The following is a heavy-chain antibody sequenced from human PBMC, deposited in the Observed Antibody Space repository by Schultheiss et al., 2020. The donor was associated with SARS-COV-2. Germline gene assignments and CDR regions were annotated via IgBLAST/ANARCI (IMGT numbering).Heavy chain of an antibody. CDR3: ARKRAVIVTPGLDY. CDR1: GYIFTDYY. Sequence: ASVKVSCKASGYIFTDYYIHWVRQAPGQGLEWMGWINPNSGGTNYAQKFQGRVTMTRDTSISTAYMELSRLTFDDTAVYYCARKRAVIVTPGLDYWGQGTLVTVSS. V-gene: IGHV1-2*02. CDR2: INPNSGGT. J-gene: IGHJ4*02. D-gene: IGHD4-17*01.